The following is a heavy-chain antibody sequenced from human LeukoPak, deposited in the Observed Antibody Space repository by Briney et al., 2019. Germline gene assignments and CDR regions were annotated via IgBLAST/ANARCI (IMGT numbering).Heavy chain of an antibody. CDR2: ISSSSSYI. CDR3: ARDRVIVGATGGFDY. D-gene: IGHD1-26*01. CDR1: GFTFNNYS. Sequence: PGGSLRLSCAASGFTFNNYSMNWVRQAPGTGLEWVSSISSSSSYIYYADSVRGRFTISRDNAKNSLYLQMNSLRAEDTAVYYCARDRVIVGATGGFDYWGQGTLVTVSS. J-gene: IGHJ4*02. V-gene: IGHV3-21*01.